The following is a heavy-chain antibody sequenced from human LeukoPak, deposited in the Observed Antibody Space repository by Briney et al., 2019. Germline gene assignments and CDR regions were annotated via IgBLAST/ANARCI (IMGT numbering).Heavy chain of an antibody. D-gene: IGHD2-8*02. J-gene: IGHJ4*02. CDR3: ATGGLLAVAPHQYYFDY. CDR2: INPTGGST. CDR1: GYTFTSYF. V-gene: IGHV1-46*01. Sequence: ASVKVSCKASGYTFTSYFIHWVRQAPGQGLEWMGIINPTGGSTTYAQKFQGRVTMTSDTSTSTVYMELSSLRSEDTAVFYCATGGLLAVAPHQYYFDYWGQGTLVTVSS.